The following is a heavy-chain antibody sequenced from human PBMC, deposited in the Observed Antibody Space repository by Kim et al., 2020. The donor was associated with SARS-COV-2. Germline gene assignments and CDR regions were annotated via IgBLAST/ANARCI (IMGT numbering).Heavy chain of an antibody. CDR1: GGSISSHY. J-gene: IGHJ2*01. CDR2: VCHRGST. Sequence: SETLSLTCNVSGGSISSHYWSWIRPPPGKGLEWIGYVCHRGSTKYNPSLKSRVTISVDTSKNQFSLKLSSVTAADTAVYYCARNDRSTVLWYFDLWGRGTLVSVSS. V-gene: IGHV4-59*11. D-gene: IGHD4-4*01. CDR3: ARNDRSTVLWYFDL.